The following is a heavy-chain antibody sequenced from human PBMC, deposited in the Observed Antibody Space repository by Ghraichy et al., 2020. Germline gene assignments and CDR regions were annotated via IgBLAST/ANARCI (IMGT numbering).Heavy chain of an antibody. D-gene: IGHD3-22*01. CDR3: ARDEYYYDSSGSLGLDP. Sequence: GGSLRLSCAASGFTFSSYSMNWVRQALGKGLEWVSSISSSSTYIYYADSVKGRFTISRDNAKNSLYLQMNSLRAEDTAVYYCARDEYYYDSSGSLGLDPWGQGTLVTVSS. CDR1: GFTFSSYS. V-gene: IGHV3-21*01. CDR2: ISSSSTYI. J-gene: IGHJ5*02.